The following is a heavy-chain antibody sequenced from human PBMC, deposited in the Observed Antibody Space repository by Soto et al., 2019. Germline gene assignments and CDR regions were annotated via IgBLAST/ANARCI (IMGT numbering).Heavy chain of an antibody. V-gene: IGHV4-30-4*02. CDR3: ARRGSSSWKGENWFDP. CDR1: GGSISSGDYY. D-gene: IGHD6-13*01. Sequence: SETLSLTCTVSGGSISSGDYYWSWIRQPPGKGLEWIGYIYYSGSTYYNPSLKSRVTISVDTSKNQFSLKLSSVTAADTAVYYCARRGSSSWKGENWFDPWGQGTLVTVSS. CDR2: IYYSGST. J-gene: IGHJ5*02.